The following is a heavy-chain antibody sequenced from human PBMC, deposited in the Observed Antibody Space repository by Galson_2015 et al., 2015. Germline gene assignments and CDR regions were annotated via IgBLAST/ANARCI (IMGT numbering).Heavy chain of an antibody. Sequence: SVKVSCKASGSTFAYHVIHWVRQAPGQRLEWMGWISGGNGNTKYSQKFQGRVTMTKDASASTGYMELSSLRFEDTGVYYCARDLGSPGSPLDPWGQGTLVTVSS. CDR1: GSTFAYHV. D-gene: IGHD2-2*01. CDR3: ARDLGSPGSPLDP. CDR2: ISGGNGNT. J-gene: IGHJ5*02. V-gene: IGHV1-3*01.